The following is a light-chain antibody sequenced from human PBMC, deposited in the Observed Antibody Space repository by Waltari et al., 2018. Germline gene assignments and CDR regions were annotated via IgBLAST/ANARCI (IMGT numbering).Light chain of an antibody. Sequence: QPALTQPASVSGSPGQSITISGTGTSSDVGTYNLVSCYQYHSGKGPKVMIYEGSKRPSGVSNRFSGSESGNTASLTISGLQAEDEADYYCCSYAGGTTSVLFGGGTKLTVL. CDR3: CSYAGGTTSVL. V-gene: IGLV2-23*01. CDR2: EGS. CDR1: SSDVGTYNL. J-gene: IGLJ2*01.